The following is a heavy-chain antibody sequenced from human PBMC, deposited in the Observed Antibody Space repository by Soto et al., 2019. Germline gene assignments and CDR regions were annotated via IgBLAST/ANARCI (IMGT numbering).Heavy chain of an antibody. CDR2: ISAIGGNT. J-gene: IGHJ3*01. CDR3: AKDRGGYCTNGICFYDAFDL. V-gene: IGHV3-23*01. D-gene: IGHD2-8*01. CDR1: AFTLNTYA. Sequence: GGSLRLSCAASAFTLNTYAMSWISQAPGKGLEWVSVISAIGGNTYYADSVKGRFTISKDNSKSTLYLQMDTLRAEDTAVYYCAKDRGGYCTNGICFYDAFDLWGQGTMVTVSS.